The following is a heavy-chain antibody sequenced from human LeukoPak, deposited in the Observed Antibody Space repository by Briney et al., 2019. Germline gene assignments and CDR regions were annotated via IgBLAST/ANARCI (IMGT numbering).Heavy chain of an antibody. CDR3: VRHDGRGGATMGALDS. CDR1: GGSISIYY. CDR2: IYNSGST. V-gene: IGHV4-59*08. Sequence: PSETLSLTCTVSGGSISIYYWSWIRQPPGKGLEWIGYIYNSGSTNYNPSLNSRVTISVVTSKNQFSLQLNSVTAADTAVYYCVRHDGRGGATMGALDSWGQGSLVTVSS. J-gene: IGHJ4*02. D-gene: IGHD5-12*01.